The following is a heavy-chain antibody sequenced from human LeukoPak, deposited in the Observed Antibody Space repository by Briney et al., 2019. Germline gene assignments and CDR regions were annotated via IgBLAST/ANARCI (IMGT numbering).Heavy chain of an antibody. CDR1: GFTFNNFA. CDR3: ARDRGYAGYAHGY. D-gene: IGHD5-12*01. Sequence: EAGGSLRLSCAASGFTFNNFAMTWVRQAPGKGLEWVSFVSETDGSTDYADSVKGRFIISRDNSKNTLYLEMNSLGAEDTAVYYCARDRGYAGYAHGYWGQGTLVTVSS. J-gene: IGHJ4*02. V-gene: IGHV3-23*01. CDR2: VSETDGST.